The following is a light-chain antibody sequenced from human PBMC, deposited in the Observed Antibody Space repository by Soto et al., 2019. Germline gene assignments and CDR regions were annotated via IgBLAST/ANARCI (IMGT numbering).Light chain of an antibody. CDR1: SSNIGNNA. CDR2: YDD. Sequence: QSVLTQPPSVSEAPRQRVTISCSGSSSNIGNNAVNWYQQPPGKAPKLLIYYDDLLPSGVSDRFSGSKSGTSASLAISGLQSEDEADYYCAAWGDSLNGHVFGTGTKVTVL. CDR3: AAWGDSLNGHV. J-gene: IGLJ1*01. V-gene: IGLV1-36*01.